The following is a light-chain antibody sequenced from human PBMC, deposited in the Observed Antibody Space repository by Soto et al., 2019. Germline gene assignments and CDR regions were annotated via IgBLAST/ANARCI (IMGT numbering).Light chain of an antibody. CDR1: QSMSSW. CDR3: QQYNTYSSLT. J-gene: IGKJ4*01. Sequence: DIQMTESPSTLSASVGDRVTITCRSSQSMSSWLAWYQKKLGRATRLLXYDASSLESGVPSRSSGSGYGTEFTLTISSLQTDDFANYYCQQYNTYSSLTFGGGTKVDIK. CDR2: DAS. V-gene: IGKV1-5*01.